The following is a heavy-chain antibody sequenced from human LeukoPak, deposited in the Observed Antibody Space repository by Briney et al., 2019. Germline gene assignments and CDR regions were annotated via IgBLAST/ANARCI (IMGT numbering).Heavy chain of an antibody. D-gene: IGHD6-13*01. Sequence: GGSLRLSCAASGFTFSSYAMSWVRQAPGKGLEGVSAISGSGGSTYYAHSVKGRFTVSRDNSKNTLYLQMNSLRAEDTAVYYCAKGGRYSSSPYFDYWGQGTLVTVSS. CDR1: GFTFSSYA. CDR2: ISGSGGST. CDR3: AKGGRYSSSPYFDY. J-gene: IGHJ4*02. V-gene: IGHV3-23*01.